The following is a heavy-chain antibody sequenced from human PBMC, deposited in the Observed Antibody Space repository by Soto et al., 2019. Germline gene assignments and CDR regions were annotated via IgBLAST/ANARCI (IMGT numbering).Heavy chain of an antibody. D-gene: IGHD2-2*01. CDR1: GGSISSGGSY. Sequence: SETLSLTCTVSGGSISSGGSYWGWIRQPPGKGLEWIGYIYYSGNTYFNPSLKSRVTLSVDTSKNQFSLSLSPVTAADMAVYYCVRYCSTTKCPFDYWGQGTLVTVSS. J-gene: IGHJ4*02. CDR3: VRYCSTTKCPFDY. CDR2: IYYSGNT. V-gene: IGHV4-30-4*01.